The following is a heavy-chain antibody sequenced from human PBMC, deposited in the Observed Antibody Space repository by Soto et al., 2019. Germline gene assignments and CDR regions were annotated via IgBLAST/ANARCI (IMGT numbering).Heavy chain of an antibody. CDR1: SGSISSTSYY. D-gene: IGHD2-15*01. V-gene: IGHV4-61*05. CDR3: ARVGGICSGGSCYSNYYYYYMDV. CDR2: IYYSGST. Sequence: PSETLSLTCTVSSGSISSTSYYWGWIRQPPGKGLEWIGYIYYSGSTNYNPSLKSRGTISVDTSKNQFSLKLSSVTAADTAVYYCARVGGICSGGSCYSNYYYYYMDVWGKGTTVTVSS. J-gene: IGHJ6*03.